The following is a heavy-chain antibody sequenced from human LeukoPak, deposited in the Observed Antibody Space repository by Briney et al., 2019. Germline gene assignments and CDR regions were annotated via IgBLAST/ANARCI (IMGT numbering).Heavy chain of an antibody. D-gene: IGHD2-2*02. CDR2: INTDGGST. CDR3: GRGFSIVPAGIPDY. Sequence: AGGSLRLSCAASGFTFSDAWMHWVRQAPGKGLVWVSRINTDGGSTTYADSVKGRFTISRDNAKNTLYLQMNSLRAEDTAVYYCGRGFSIVPAGIPDYWGLGTLVTVSS. V-gene: IGHV3-74*01. CDR1: GFTFSDAW. J-gene: IGHJ4*02.